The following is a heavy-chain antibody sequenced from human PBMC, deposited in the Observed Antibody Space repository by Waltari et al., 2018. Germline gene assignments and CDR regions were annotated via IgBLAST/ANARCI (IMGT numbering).Heavy chain of an antibody. Sequence: QVQLQESGPGLVKPSQTLSLTCTVPGGSMDRRNSYWSWVRQAAGKERGGLGRVSSSGRTNYNPSLKSRVAISVDTSNKQFFLKLDSVTAADTAVYYCATLETTTMGAFFLWGQGTLVTVSS. CDR1: GGSMDRRNSY. D-gene: IGHD3-16*01. CDR2: VSSSGRT. J-gene: IGHJ3*01. V-gene: IGHV4-61*02. CDR3: ATLETTTMGAFFL.